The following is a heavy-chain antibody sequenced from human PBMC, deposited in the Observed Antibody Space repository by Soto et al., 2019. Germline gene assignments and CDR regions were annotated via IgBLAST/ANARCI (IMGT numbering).Heavy chain of an antibody. Sequence: GGSLRLSCAASGFSFSSYGMHWVRQAPGKGLEWVAIIWYDGSNKYYADSVKGRFTISRDNSKNTVYLQMNSLRAGDTAVYYCARDWYRSSWYWGFFDYWGQGALVTVSS. D-gene: IGHD6-13*01. V-gene: IGHV3-33*01. CDR2: IWYDGSNK. CDR1: GFSFSSYG. J-gene: IGHJ4*02. CDR3: ARDWYRSSWYWGFFDY.